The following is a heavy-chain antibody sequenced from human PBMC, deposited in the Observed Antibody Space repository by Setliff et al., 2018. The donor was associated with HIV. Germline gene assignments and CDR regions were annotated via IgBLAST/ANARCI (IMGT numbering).Heavy chain of an antibody. V-gene: IGHV3-7*01. CDR1: GLSFGDYR. J-gene: IGHJ6*02. D-gene: IGHD3-3*01. CDR3: ARDYLYYNLYNGSPVYGMDV. Sequence: HPGGSLRLSCAVSGLSFGDYRMNWVRQAPGKGLEWVANINEDGSVRYYVDSVKGRFIISRDEAKNSLYLQMNSLRVEDTAVYYCARDYLYYNLYNGSPVYGMDVWGQGTTVTVSS. CDR2: INEDGSVR.